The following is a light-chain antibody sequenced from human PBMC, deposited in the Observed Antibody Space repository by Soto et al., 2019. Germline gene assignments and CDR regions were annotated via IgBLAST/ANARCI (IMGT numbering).Light chain of an antibody. CDR1: SSNIGSNT. CDR3: AAWDDSLNGQWV. CDR2: SNN. V-gene: IGLV1-44*01. Sequence: QSVLTQSPSASGTPGQRVTISCSGSSSNIGSNTVNWYQQLPGTAPKLLIYSNNQRPSGVPDRFSGSKSGTSASLAISGLQSEDEADYYCAAWDDSLNGQWVFGGGTKLTVL. J-gene: IGLJ3*02.